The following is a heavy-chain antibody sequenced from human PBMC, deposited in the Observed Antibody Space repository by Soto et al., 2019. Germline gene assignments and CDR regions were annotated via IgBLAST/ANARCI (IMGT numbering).Heavy chain of an antibody. CDR3: AKDYWPARGSGSPLDY. J-gene: IGHJ4*02. CDR1: GITFSSYD. D-gene: IGHD3-10*01. Sequence: QVQLVESGGGVVQPGRSLRLSCAASGITFSSYDMHWVRQAPGKGLEWVAVISYDGSNKYYADSVKGRFTIPRDNAKNTLYLQMSSLRAEDTAVYYCAKDYWPARGSGSPLDYWGQGTLVTVSS. CDR2: ISYDGSNK. V-gene: IGHV3-30*18.